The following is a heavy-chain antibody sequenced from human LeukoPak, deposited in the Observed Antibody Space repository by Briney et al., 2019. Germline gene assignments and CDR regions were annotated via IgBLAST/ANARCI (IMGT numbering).Heavy chain of an antibody. D-gene: IGHD2-21*01. V-gene: IGHV3-11*04. Sequence: PGGSLRLSCAASGFSLIDYYMSWIRQAPGRGLEWISFISSTSGTIYYRDSVKGRFTISRDNAKNSLYLQMHSLRAEDTAVYYCARTLWPYDAFDIWGQGTMVTVSS. CDR2: ISSTSGTI. CDR3: ARTLWPYDAFDI. CDR1: GFSLIDYY. J-gene: IGHJ3*02.